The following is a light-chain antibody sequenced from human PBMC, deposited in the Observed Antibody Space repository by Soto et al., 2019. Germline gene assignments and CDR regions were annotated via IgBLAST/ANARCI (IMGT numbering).Light chain of an antibody. CDR1: QSVTNT. CDR2: GAS. V-gene: IGKV3-15*01. J-gene: IGKJ1*01. Sequence: EIVMTQSPATLSVSPGERATLSCRASQSVTNTVAWYQKKHGQAPRLLIYGASTRASGIPARFSGSGSGTEFTLTIGSLQSEDFAVYHCQQYKDWPTTFGQGTKVEIK. CDR3: QQYKDWPTT.